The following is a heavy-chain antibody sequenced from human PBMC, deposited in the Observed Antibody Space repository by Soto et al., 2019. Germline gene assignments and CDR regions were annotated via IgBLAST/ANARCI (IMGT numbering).Heavy chain of an antibody. CDR1: GYSFTSYW. CDR3: AIQDVVDPDGYGYFVDV. V-gene: IGHV5-10-1*01. Sequence: PGESLKISCKGSGYSFTSYWISWVRQMPGKGLEWMGRIDPSDSYTNYSPSFQGHVTISADKSISTAYLQWSSLKASDTAMYYCAIQDVVDPDGYGYFVDVWGQGTTVTVSS. J-gene: IGHJ6*02. D-gene: IGHD3-9*01. CDR2: IDPSDSYT.